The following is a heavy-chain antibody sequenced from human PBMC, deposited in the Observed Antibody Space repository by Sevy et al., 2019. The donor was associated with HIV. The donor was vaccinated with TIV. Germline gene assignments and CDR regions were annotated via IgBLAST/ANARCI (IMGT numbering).Heavy chain of an antibody. Sequence: SETLSLTCTVSGGSMTSYYWTWIRQPPGRGLEWIGHIYYSGITNYNPSLKSRVTISVDTSKNQFSLSLTSVTAADAAVYYCARSSLTYGLDYWGQGTLVTVSS. D-gene: IGHD3-10*01. CDR3: ARSSLTYGLDY. CDR1: GGSMTSYY. J-gene: IGHJ4*02. V-gene: IGHV4-59*01. CDR2: IYYSGIT.